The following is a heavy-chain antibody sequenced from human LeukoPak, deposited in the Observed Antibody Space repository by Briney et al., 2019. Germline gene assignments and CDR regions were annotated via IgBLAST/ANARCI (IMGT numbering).Heavy chain of an antibody. CDR3: AREGTPGTYDY. J-gene: IGHJ4*02. CDR1: GFAFNSCP. Sequence: GGSLRLSCAASGFAFNSCPMHWVRQAPGKGLESVSAISNNGGTTYYANSVRGRFTISRDNSKNTLYLQMGGLTAEDMAVYYCAREGTPGTYDYWGQGTLVTVSS. CDR2: ISNNGGTT. V-gene: IGHV3-64*01. D-gene: IGHD6-13*01.